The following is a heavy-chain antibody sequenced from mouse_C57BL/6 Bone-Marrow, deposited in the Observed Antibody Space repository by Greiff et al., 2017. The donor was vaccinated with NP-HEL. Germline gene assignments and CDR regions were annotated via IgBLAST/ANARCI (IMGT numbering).Heavy chain of an antibody. CDR1: GFTFSDYG. D-gene: IGHD1-1*01. CDR2: ISSGSSTI. J-gene: IGHJ3*01. Sequence: EVQLVESGGGLVKPGGSLKLSCAASGFTFSDYGMHWVRQAPEKGLEWVAYISSGSSTIYYADTVKGRFTISRDNAKNTLFLQMTSLRSEDTAMYYCARAYYGSSYLFAYWGQGTLVTVSA. V-gene: IGHV5-17*01. CDR3: ARAYYGSSYLFAY.